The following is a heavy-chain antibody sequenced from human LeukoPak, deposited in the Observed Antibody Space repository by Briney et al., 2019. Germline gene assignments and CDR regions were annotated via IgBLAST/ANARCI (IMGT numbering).Heavy chain of an antibody. V-gene: IGHV5-10-1*01. D-gene: IGHD5-12*01. CDR2: IDPSDSYT. Sequence: GESLRISCKSSVYSFTSYWISWVRQMPGKGLEWMGRIDPSDSYTNYSPSFQGHVTISAAKSISTAYLQWSTLKASDTAMYYCARVISGYDWGYFDYWGQGTLVTVSS. CDR3: ARVISGYDWGYFDY. J-gene: IGHJ4*02. CDR1: VYSFTSYW.